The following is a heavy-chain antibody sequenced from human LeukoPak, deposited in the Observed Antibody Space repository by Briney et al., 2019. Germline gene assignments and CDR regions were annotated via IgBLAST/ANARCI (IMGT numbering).Heavy chain of an antibody. D-gene: IGHD3-22*01. V-gene: IGHV5-51*01. CDR1: GYSFTSYW. CDR2: IYPGDSAT. Sequence: GESLKISCKGSGYSFTSYWIGWVRQMPGKGLEWMGIIYPGDSATRYSPSFQGQVTISADKSISTAYLQWSSLKASDTAMYYCARLEVAYYYDSSGYSWGQGTLVTVSS. J-gene: IGHJ5*02. CDR3: ARLEVAYYYDSSGYS.